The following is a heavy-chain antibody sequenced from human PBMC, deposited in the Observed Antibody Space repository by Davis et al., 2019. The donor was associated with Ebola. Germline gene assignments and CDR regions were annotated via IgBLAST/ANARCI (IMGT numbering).Heavy chain of an antibody. D-gene: IGHD3-3*01. Sequence: SGPTLVKPTQTLTLTCTFSGFSLSTRGMCVSWIRQPPGKALEWLARIDWDDDKYYSTSLKTRLTISKDTSKNQVVLTMTNMDPVDTATYYCARTATYYDFWSGYYTGYYGMDVWGQGTTVTVSS. CDR3: ARTATYYDFWSGYYTGYYGMDV. V-gene: IGHV2-70*11. CDR2: IDWDDDK. J-gene: IGHJ6*02. CDR1: GFSLSTRGMC.